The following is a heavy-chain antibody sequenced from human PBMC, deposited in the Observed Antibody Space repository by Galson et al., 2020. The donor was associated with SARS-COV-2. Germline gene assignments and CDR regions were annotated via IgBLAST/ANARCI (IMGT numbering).Heavy chain of an antibody. CDR3: ARGQSIEMATPGAFDI. CDR2: IYPGDSDT. V-gene: IGHV5-51*01. D-gene: IGHD5-12*01. CDR1: GYSFTSYW. Sequence: GESLKISCKGSGYSFTSYWIGWVRQMPGKGLEWMGIIYPGDSDTRYSPSFQGQVTISADKSISTAYLQWSSLKASDTAMYYCARGQSIEMATPGAFDIWGQGTMVTVSS. J-gene: IGHJ3*02.